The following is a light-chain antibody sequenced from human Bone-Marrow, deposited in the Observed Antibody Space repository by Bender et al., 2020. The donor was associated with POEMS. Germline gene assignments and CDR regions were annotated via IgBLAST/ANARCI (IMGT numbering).Light chain of an antibody. CDR3: QAWDSNTAAV. V-gene: IGLV3-1*01. CDR2: QDT. CDR1: TLPDQY. J-gene: IGLJ2*01. Sequence: SYELTQPPSVSVSPGQTARIPCSGDTLPDQYTYWYKQKPGQAPVLLIYQDTERPSGIPERFSGSNSGNTATLTISGTQAMDEAEYHCQAWDSNTAAVFGGGTKLTVL.